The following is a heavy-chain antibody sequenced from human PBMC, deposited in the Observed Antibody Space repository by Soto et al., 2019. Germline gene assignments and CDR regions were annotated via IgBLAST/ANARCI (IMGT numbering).Heavy chain of an antibody. V-gene: IGHV1-2*02. D-gene: IGHD3-16*01. J-gene: IGHJ6*04. Sequence: GASVKVSCKSSGYTVTDYYMHWVRQPPGQGLEWMGWINPNSGGKNYAQKFQGRVTMTRDTSISTAYMELNRQRSDDTAVYYCASNLELRGSHYSYYDMDVWGKGTMVTVSS. CDR1: GYTVTDYY. CDR2: INPNSGGK. CDR3: ASNLELRGSHYSYYDMDV.